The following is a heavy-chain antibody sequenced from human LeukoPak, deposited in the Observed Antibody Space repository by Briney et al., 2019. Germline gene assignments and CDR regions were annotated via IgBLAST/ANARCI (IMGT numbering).Heavy chain of an antibody. CDR1: GYTFTGYY. CDR3: ARGDPPRYCSSTSCYNWFDP. J-gene: IGHJ5*02. CDR2: INPNSGGT. Sequence: ASVKVSCKASGYTFTGYYMHWVRQAPGQGLEWMGWINPNSGGTNYAQKFQGRVTMTRDTSISTAYMELSSLRPEDTAVYYCARGDPPRYCSSTSCYNWFDPWGQGTLVTVSS. V-gene: IGHV1-2*02. D-gene: IGHD2-2*01.